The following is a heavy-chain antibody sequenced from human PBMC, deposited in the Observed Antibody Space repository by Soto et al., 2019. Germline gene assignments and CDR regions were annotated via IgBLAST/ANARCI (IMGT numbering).Heavy chain of an antibody. CDR2: VYYTGTT. CDR3: ARDNPGPTSFAY. V-gene: IGHV4-61*01. Sequence: SETLSLTCTVSGASVSSGSYYCSWILQSPGKGLEWVGYVYYTGTTNYSPSLKSRVTISLDTSKNHLSLRLTSVTAADTAVYFCARDNPGPTSFAYWAQGSLVPGSS. J-gene: IGHJ4*02. CDR1: GASVSSGSYY.